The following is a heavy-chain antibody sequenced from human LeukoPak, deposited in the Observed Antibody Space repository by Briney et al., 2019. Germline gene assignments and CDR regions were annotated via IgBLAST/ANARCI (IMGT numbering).Heavy chain of an antibody. CDR1: GLTFSTYN. D-gene: IGHD2-15*01. CDR2: IDSSNSPI. CDR3: ARDRCSGGSCYFDY. V-gene: IGHV3-48*02. J-gene: IGHJ4*02. Sequence: GGSLRLSCAASGLTFSTYNMNWVRQAPGKGLEWVSYIDSSNSPIYCADSVKGRFTISRDNGKNSLYLQMNSLRDEDTAVYYCARDRCSGGSCYFDYWGQGTLVTVSS.